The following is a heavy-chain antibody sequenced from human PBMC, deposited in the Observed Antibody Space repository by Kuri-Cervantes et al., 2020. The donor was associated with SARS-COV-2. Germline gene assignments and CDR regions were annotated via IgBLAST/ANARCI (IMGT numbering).Heavy chain of an antibody. J-gene: IGHJ6*03. D-gene: IGHD6-13*01. CDR2: IYYSGST. CDR1: GYSISSGYY. Sequence: GSLRLSCTVSGYSISSGYYWSWIRQPPGKGLEWIGYIYYSGSTNYNPSLKSRVTISVDTSKNQFSLKLSSVTAADTAVYYCAREGSIYSSSSWEGDYYYYYMDVWGKGTTVTVSS. CDR3: AREGSIYSSSSWEGDYYYYYMDV. V-gene: IGHV4-38-2*02.